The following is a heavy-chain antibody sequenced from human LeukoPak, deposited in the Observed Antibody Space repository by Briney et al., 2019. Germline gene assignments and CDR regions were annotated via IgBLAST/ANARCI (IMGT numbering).Heavy chain of an antibody. J-gene: IGHJ6*02. CDR2: IIPIFGTA. CDR1: GGTFSSYA. V-gene: IGHV1-69*13. CDR3: ASLYCTNGVCYPDYYGMDV. D-gene: IGHD2-8*01. Sequence: SVKVSCKASGGTFSSYAISWVRQAPGQGLEWMGGIIPIFGTANYAQKFQGRVTITADESTSTAYMELSSLRSEDTAVYYCASLYCTNGVCYPDYYGMDVWGQGTTVTVSS.